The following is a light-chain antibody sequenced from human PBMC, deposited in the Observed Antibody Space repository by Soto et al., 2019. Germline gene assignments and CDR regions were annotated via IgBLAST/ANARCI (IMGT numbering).Light chain of an antibody. CDR3: QQYNSYSWT. CDR1: QSISSW. Sequence: DIQMTQSPSTLSASVGDRVTITCRASQSISSWLAWYQQKPRKAPKLLIYKASSLESGVPSRFSGSGSGTEFTLTISSLQPDAFATYYCQQYNSYSWTFGQGTKVEIK. J-gene: IGKJ1*01. CDR2: KAS. V-gene: IGKV1-5*03.